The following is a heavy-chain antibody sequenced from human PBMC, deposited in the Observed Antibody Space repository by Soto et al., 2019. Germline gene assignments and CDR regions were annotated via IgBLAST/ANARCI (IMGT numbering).Heavy chain of an antibody. D-gene: IGHD2-15*01. J-gene: IGHJ5*02. V-gene: IGHV5-10-1*01. CDR3: ARDDLGYCSGGSCYAVSWFDP. Sequence: PGESLKISCKGSGYSFTSYWISWVRQMPEKGLEWMGRIDPSDSYTNYSPSFQGHVTISADKSISTAYLQWSSLKASDTAMYYCARDDLGYCSGGSCYAVSWFDPWGQGTLVTVSS. CDR1: GYSFTSYW. CDR2: IDPSDSYT.